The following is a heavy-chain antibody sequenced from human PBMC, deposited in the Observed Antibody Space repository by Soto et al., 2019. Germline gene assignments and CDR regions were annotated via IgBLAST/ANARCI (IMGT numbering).Heavy chain of an antibody. V-gene: IGHV3-7*04. J-gene: IGHJ4*02. CDR1: GFTFSSYW. CDR2: IKQDGSEK. Sequence: GGSLRLSCAASGFTFSSYWMSWVRQAPGKGLEWVANIKQDGSEKYYVDSVKGRFTISRDNAKNSLYLQMNSLRAEDTAVYYCARGGDQYSSSWYDGFDYWGQGTLVTVSS. D-gene: IGHD6-13*01. CDR3: ARGGDQYSSSWYDGFDY.